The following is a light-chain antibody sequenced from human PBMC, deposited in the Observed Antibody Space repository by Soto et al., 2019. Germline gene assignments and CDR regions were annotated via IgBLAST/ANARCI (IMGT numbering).Light chain of an antibody. V-gene: IGKV3-20*01. Sequence: EIVLTQSPGTLSLSPGERATLSCRASQSVSSSYLAWYQQKPGQAPRLLIYGASSRATVIPDRLSGSGSGTDFTLTISRLEPEDFAVYYCQQYGSSPPYTFGQGTKLEIK. CDR3: QQYGSSPPYT. J-gene: IGKJ2*01. CDR2: GAS. CDR1: QSVSSSY.